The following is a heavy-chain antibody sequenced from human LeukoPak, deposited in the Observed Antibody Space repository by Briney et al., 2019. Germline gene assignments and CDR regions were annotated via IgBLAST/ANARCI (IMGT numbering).Heavy chain of an antibody. CDR1: GYTFTGYY. Sequence: ASVKVPCKASGYTFTGYYMHWVRQAPGQGLEWMGWINPNSGGTNYAQKFQGWVTMTRDTSISTAYMELSSLRSEDTAVYYCASSSSWYHDAFDIWGQGTMVTVSS. J-gene: IGHJ3*02. CDR2: INPNSGGT. V-gene: IGHV1-2*04. CDR3: ASSSSWYHDAFDI. D-gene: IGHD6-13*01.